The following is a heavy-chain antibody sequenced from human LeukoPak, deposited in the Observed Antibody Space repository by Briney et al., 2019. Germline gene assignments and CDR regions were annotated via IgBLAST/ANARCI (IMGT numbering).Heavy chain of an antibody. CDR3: AKEDRKYYYDSSGPHGFDI. J-gene: IGHJ3*02. Sequence: PGGSLRLSCAASGFTFSSYAMSWVRQAPGKGLEWVSAISGSGGSTYYADSVKGRFTISRDNSKNTVYPHTNSLRGEDTAVYYCAKEDRKYYYDSSGPHGFDIWGQGTMVTVSS. V-gene: IGHV3-23*01. CDR2: ISGSGGST. D-gene: IGHD3-22*01. CDR1: GFTFSSYA.